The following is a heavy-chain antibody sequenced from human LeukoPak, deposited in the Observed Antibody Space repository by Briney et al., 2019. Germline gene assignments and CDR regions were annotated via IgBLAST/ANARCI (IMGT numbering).Heavy chain of an antibody. CDR2: ISYDGSNK. CDR1: GFTFSSYA. Sequence: GGFLRLSCAASGFTFSSYAMHWVRQAPGKGLEWVAVISYDGSNKYYADSVKGRFTISRDNSKNTLYLQMNSLRAEDTAVYYCARDEYSSSWYADMAHYYYYGMDVWGQGTTVTVSS. D-gene: IGHD6-13*01. CDR3: ARDEYSSSWYADMAHYYYYGMDV. V-gene: IGHV3-30-3*01. J-gene: IGHJ6*02.